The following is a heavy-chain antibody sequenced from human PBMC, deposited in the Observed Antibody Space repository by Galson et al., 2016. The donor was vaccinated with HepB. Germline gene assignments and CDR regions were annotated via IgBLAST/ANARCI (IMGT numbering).Heavy chain of an antibody. CDR1: GDSVSGNSAA. V-gene: IGHV6-1*01. CDR3: ARERLVVVPTGTYYYYGMDV. D-gene: IGHD2-2*01. CDR2: TYYRSKWYS. Sequence: CAISGDSVSGNSAAWTWIRQSPSRGLEWLGRTYYRSKWYSDYAVSVKSRITINPDTSKNQFSLQLNSVTPEDTAVYYCARERLVVVPTGTYYYYGMDVWGQGTTVSVSS. J-gene: IGHJ6*02.